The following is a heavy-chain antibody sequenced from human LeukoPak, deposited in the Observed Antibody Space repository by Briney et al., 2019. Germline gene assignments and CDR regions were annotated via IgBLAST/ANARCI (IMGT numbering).Heavy chain of an antibody. V-gene: IGHV3-15*01. CDR3: ARGNSSFDY. Sequence: GGSLRLSCAVSGFTFSNAWMSWVRQAPGKGLEWVGRIKSETDGGTIDYAAPVKGRFTISRDDSKSTLYLQMNSLKTEDTALYYCARGNSSFDYWGQGTLVTVSS. J-gene: IGHJ4*02. D-gene: IGHD6-13*01. CDR1: GFTFSNAW. CDR2: IKSETDGGTI.